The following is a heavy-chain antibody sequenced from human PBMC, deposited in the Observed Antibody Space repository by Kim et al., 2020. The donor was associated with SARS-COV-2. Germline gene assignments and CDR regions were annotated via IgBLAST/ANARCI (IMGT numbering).Heavy chain of an antibody. V-gene: IGHV5-51*01. CDR3: ARRAVATGYFDH. CDR1: GYSFTSYY. J-gene: IGHJ4*02. Sequence: GESLKISCKGSGYSFTSYYIAWVRQMPGKGLEWMGIMYPDDSDTRYSPSFQGQVTISADRSISTAYLQWSSVKASDTAIYYCARRAVATGYFDHWGQGTLVTVSS. D-gene: IGHD5-12*01. CDR2: MYPDDSDT.